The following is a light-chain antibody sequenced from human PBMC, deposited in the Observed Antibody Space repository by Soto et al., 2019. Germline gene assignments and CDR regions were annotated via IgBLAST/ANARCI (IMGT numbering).Light chain of an antibody. Sequence: DIQMTQSPSTLSASVGYRVTITCRASQSISSWLAWYQQKPGKAPKLLIYDASTLESGVPSRFSGSGSGTEFTLTISSLQPDDFATYYCQQYNNYSTFGQGTRLEIK. CDR3: QQYNNYST. V-gene: IGKV1-5*01. CDR1: QSISSW. J-gene: IGKJ5*01. CDR2: DAS.